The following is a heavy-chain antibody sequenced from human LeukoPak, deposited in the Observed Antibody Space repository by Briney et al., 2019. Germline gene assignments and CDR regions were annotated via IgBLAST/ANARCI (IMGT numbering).Heavy chain of an antibody. CDR1: GGSISSYY. J-gene: IGHJ2*01. CDR3: ATYRTSFIYWYFDL. Sequence: SETLSLTCTVSGGSISSYYWSWIRQPPGKGLEWIGYISYTGSTNYNPSLKSRVSLSVDTSKNQFSLELSSVTAADTAVYYCATYRTSFIYWYFDLWGRGTLVTVSS. CDR2: ISYTGST. V-gene: IGHV4-59*01. D-gene: IGHD2-2*01.